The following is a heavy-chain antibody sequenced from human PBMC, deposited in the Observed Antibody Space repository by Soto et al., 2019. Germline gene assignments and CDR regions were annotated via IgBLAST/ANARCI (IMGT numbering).Heavy chain of an antibody. Sequence: PSETLSLTCAVYGGSFSGYYWSWIRQPPGKGLEWIGEINHSGSTNYNPSLKSRVTISVDTSKNQFSLKLSSVTAADTAVYYCARGKRYYDSSGLSDFDYWGQGTLVTVSS. D-gene: IGHD3-22*01. CDR2: INHSGST. CDR3: ARGKRYYDSSGLSDFDY. CDR1: GGSFSGYY. V-gene: IGHV4-34*01. J-gene: IGHJ4*02.